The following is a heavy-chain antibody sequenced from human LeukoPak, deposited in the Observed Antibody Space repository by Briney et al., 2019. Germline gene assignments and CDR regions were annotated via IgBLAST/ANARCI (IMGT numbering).Heavy chain of an antibody. Sequence: PSETLSLTCTVSGGSISSYYWSWIRQPPGKGLEWIGYIYYSGSTNYNPSLKSRVTISVDTSKNQFSLKLGSVTAADTAVYYCAKRRAGFGEGEFDYWGQGTLVTVSS. D-gene: IGHD3-10*01. CDR2: IYYSGST. J-gene: IGHJ4*02. V-gene: IGHV4-59*12. CDR3: AKRRAGFGEGEFDY. CDR1: GGSISSYY.